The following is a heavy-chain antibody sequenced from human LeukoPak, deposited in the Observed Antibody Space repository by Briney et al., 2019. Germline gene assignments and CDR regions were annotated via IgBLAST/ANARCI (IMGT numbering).Heavy chain of an antibody. D-gene: IGHD4/OR15-4a*01. J-gene: IGHJ4*02. CDR3: ARLYYVSQTGATMAPRYFDY. Sequence: GESLKISCKGSGYSFTTYWIAWVRRMPGKGLEWMGSIYPDDSDIRYSPSFEGQVTISADKSISTAYLQWSSLKASDTAMYYCARLYYVSQTGATMAPRYFDYWGQGTLVTVSS. CDR1: GYSFTTYW. CDR2: IYPDDSDI. V-gene: IGHV5-51*01.